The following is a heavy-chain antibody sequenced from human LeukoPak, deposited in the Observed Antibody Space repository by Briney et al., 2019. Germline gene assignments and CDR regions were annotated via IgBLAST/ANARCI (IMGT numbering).Heavy chain of an antibody. Sequence: PGGSLRLSCTTSGFAFSNYAMNWVRQAPGKGPEWVSGISGFNTYYADSVKGRFTISRDNSKNTLYLQMNSLRAEDTAVYYCAKSGRGTEGYWGQGTLVTVSS. D-gene: IGHD3-16*01. J-gene: IGHJ4*02. CDR2: ISGFNT. CDR1: GFAFSNYA. V-gene: IGHV3-23*01. CDR3: AKSGRGTEGY.